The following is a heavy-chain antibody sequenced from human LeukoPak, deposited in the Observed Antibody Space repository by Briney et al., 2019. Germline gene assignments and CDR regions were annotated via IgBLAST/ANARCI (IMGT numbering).Heavy chain of an antibody. CDR1: GFSFSSYW. D-gene: IGHD1-26*01. CDR2: INSDGSST. J-gene: IGHJ4*02. V-gene: IGHV3-74*01. CDR3: ARANRHSGSYSSPVDY. Sequence: GGSLRLSCAASGFSFSSYWMHWVRQAPGKGLVWVSRINSDGSSTSYADSVKGRFTISRDNVKNTLYLQMNSLRAEDTAVYYCARANRHSGSYSSPVDYWGQGTLVTVSS.